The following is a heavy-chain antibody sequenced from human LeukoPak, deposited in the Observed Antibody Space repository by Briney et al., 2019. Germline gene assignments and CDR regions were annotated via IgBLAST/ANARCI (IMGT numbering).Heavy chain of an antibody. D-gene: IGHD6-13*01. CDR3: ARSSAGQGVLFDP. CDR2: MNPDSGNT. Sequence: ASVKVSCKASGYSFTSYDINWVRQATGQGLEWMGWMNPDSGNTGYAQKFQGRVTMTRDTSMSTAYMEVNSLRSEDTAVYYCARSSAGQGVLFDPWGQGTLVTVSS. V-gene: IGHV1-8*01. CDR1: GYSFTSYD. J-gene: IGHJ5*02.